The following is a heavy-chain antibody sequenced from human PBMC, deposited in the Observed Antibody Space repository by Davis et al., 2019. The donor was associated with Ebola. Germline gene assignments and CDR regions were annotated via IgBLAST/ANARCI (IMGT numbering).Heavy chain of an antibody. CDR1: GGTFSSYA. Sequence: AASVKVSCKASGGTFSSYAISWVRQAPGQGLEWMGIINPSGRSTSYAQKFQGRVTMTRDTSTSTVYMELSSLRSEDTAVYYCAASVRAVAGDYWGQGTLVTVSS. D-gene: IGHD6-19*01. CDR2: INPSGRST. J-gene: IGHJ4*02. V-gene: IGHV1-46*01. CDR3: AASVRAVAGDY.